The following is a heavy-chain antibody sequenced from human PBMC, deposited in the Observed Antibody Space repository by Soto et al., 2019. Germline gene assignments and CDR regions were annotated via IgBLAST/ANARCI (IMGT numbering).Heavy chain of an antibody. J-gene: IGHJ5*02. V-gene: IGHV3-30-3*01. CDR1: GFTFSSYA. CDR3: ARSRPFDP. Sequence: GGSLRLSCAASGFTFSSYAMHWVRQAPGKGLEWVAVISYDGSNKYYADSVKGRFTISRDNSKNTLYLQMNSLRAEDTAVYYCARSRPFDPWGQGTLVTVYS. CDR2: ISYDGSNK.